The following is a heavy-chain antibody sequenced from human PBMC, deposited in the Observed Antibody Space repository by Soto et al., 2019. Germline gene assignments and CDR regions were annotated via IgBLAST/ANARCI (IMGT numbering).Heavy chain of an antibody. J-gene: IGHJ4*02. D-gene: IGHD3-3*01. CDR1: GGSISSGGYY. Sequence: SETLSLTCTVSGGSISSGGYYWSWIRQHPGKGLEWIGYIYYSGSTYYNPPLKSRVTISVDTSKNQFSLKLSSVTAADTAVYYCARDGFFGRSGYFDYWGQGTLVTVSS. CDR2: IYYSGST. V-gene: IGHV4-31*03. CDR3: ARDGFFGRSGYFDY.